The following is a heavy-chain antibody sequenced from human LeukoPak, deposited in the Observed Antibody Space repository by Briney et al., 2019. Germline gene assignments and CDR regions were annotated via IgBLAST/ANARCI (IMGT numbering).Heavy chain of an antibody. V-gene: IGHV1-69*13. Sequence: SVKVSCKASGGTFSSYAISWVRQAPGQGLEWMGGIIPIFGTANYAQKFQGRVTITADEFTSTAYMELSSLRSEDTAVYYCARDRWYDSSGSFLYYYYYGMDVWGQGTTVTVSS. CDR1: GGTFSSYA. CDR3: ARDRWYDSSGSFLYYYYYGMDV. J-gene: IGHJ6*02. D-gene: IGHD3-22*01. CDR2: IIPIFGTA.